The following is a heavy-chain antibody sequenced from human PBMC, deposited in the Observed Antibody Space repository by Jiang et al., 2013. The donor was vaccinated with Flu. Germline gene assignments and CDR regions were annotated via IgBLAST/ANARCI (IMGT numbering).Heavy chain of an antibody. J-gene: IGHJ4*02. D-gene: IGHD7-27*01. Sequence: VQLVESGGGLVQPGGSLRLSCAASGFTFSSYAMSWVRQAPGKGLEWVSTISAGGGSTYYADSVKGRFTISRDNSKNTLYLQMNSLRAEDTAVYYCAKFSGWNWGYFDYWGQGTLVTVSS. CDR2: ISAGGGST. CDR1: GFTFSSYA. V-gene: IGHV3-23*04. CDR3: AKFSGWNWGYFDY.